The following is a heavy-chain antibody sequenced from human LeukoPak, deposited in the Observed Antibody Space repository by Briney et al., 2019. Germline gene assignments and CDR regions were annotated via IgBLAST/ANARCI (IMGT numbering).Heavy chain of an antibody. CDR3: ASYVGLGYCSSASCPYRS. V-gene: IGHV5-51*01. D-gene: IGHD2-2*01. J-gene: IGHJ5*02. CDR1: GYSFTSYW. Sequence: GESLKISCKGSGYSFTSYWIGWVRQMPGKGLEWMGIIYPGDSDTRYSPSFQGQVTISVDKSINTAYLQWRSLKASDTAMYYCASYVGLGYCSSASCPYRSWGQGTLVTVSS. CDR2: IYPGDSDT.